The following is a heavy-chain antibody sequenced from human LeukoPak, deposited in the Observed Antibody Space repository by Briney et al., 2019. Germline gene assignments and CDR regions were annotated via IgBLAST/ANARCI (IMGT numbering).Heavy chain of an antibody. Sequence: PSETLSLTCSVSGGSISSFYWSWVRQPPGKGLEWIGYIHYSGSTNYNPSLKSRVTISVDTSENQLSLRLSSVTAADTAVYFCARHSADGTNYLGHWGQGTLVTVSS. CDR3: ARHSADGTNYLGH. V-gene: IGHV4-59*08. CDR2: IHYSGST. J-gene: IGHJ4*02. D-gene: IGHD5-24*01. CDR1: GGSISSFY.